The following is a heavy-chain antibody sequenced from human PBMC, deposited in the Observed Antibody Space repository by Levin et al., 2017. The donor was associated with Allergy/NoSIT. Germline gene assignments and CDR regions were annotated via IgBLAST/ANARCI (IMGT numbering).Heavy chain of an antibody. CDR3: AHMPGYSSGRGFDP. Sequence: SGPTLVKPPQTLTLTCTFSGFSLSTSGVGVGWIRQPPGKALEWLALIYWDDDKRYSPSLKSRLTITKDTSKNQVVLTMTNMDPVDTATYYCAHMPGYSSGRGFDPWGQGTLVTVSS. D-gene: IGHD6-19*01. CDR1: GFSLSTSGVG. J-gene: IGHJ5*02. V-gene: IGHV2-5*02. CDR2: IYWDDDK.